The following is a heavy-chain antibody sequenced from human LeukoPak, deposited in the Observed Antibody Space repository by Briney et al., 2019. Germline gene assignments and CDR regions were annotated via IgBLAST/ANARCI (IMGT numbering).Heavy chain of an antibody. CDR3: TTDGPTYYYDSSGYPVIR. Sequence: GGSLRLSCTASGFTFGDYAMSWFRQAPGKGLEWVGFIRGKTFGGTADYAASVKGRFAISTDDSKSVAYLQMNSLKPEDTAVYYCTTDGPTYYYDSSGYPVIRWGQGTLVTVSS. CDR1: GFTFGDYA. V-gene: IGHV3-49*03. CDR2: IRGKTFGGTA. D-gene: IGHD3-22*01. J-gene: IGHJ4*02.